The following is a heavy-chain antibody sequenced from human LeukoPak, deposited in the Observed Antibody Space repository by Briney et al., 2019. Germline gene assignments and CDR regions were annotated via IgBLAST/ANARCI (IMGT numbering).Heavy chain of an antibody. V-gene: IGHV3-74*01. Sequence: GGSLRLSCAASGFTFSNYWMHWVRQAPGKGLVWVSLINNDGSSTNYADSVEGRFTISRDNAKNTLYLQMNSLRAEDTAVYYCARGTAWFGELLVYWGQGTLVTVSS. CDR3: ARGTAWFGELLVY. D-gene: IGHD3-10*01. J-gene: IGHJ4*02. CDR2: INNDGSST. CDR1: GFTFSNYW.